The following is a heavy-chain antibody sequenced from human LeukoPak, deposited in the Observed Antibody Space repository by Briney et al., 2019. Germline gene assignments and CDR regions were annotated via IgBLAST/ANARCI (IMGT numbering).Heavy chain of an antibody. Sequence: SGPALVKPTQTLTLTCTVSGFSLSTSGMCVSWIRQPPGKALEWLARIDWDDDKYYSTSLKTRLTISKDPSKNQVVLTMTNMDPVDTATYYCARLVYSSGYYYLDYWGQGTLVTVSS. CDR2: IDWDDDK. D-gene: IGHD3-22*01. V-gene: IGHV2-70*11. CDR3: ARLVYSSGYYYLDY. J-gene: IGHJ4*02. CDR1: GFSLSTSGMC.